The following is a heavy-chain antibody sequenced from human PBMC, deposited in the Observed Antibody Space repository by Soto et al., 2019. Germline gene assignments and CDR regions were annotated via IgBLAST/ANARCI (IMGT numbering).Heavy chain of an antibody. J-gene: IGHJ3*02. CDR3: ARSVPDAFDI. Sequence: PSETLSLTCTVSGGSFSSGSYCWSWIRQHPGKGLEWIGYIYYSGSTYYNPSLKSRITINPDTSKNQFSLQLNSVTPEDTAVYYCARSVPDAFDIWGQGTMVTVSS. CDR1: GGSFSSGSYC. CDR2: IYYSGST. V-gene: IGHV4-31*03.